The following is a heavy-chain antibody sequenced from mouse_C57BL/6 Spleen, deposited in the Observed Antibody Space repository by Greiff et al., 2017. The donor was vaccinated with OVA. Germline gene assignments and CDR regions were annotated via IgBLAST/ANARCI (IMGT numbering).Heavy chain of an antibody. Sequence: VQRVESGPELVKPGASVKLSCKASGYTFTSYDINWVKQRPGQGLEWIGWIYPRDGSTKYNEKFKGKATLTVDTSSSTAYMELHSLTSEDSAVYFCARSQTAQAPHFDYWGQGTTLTVSS. D-gene: IGHD3-2*02. CDR2: IYPRDGST. CDR1: GYTFTSYD. CDR3: ARSQTAQAPHFDY. V-gene: IGHV1-85*01. J-gene: IGHJ2*01.